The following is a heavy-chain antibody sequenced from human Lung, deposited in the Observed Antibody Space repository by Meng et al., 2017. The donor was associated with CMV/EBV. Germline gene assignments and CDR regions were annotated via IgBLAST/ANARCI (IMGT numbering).Heavy chain of an antibody. CDR1: GFTFSSYS. J-gene: IGHJ4*02. Sequence: GGSLRLXCAASGFTFSSYSMSWVRQAPGKGLEWVSSISSSSSYIYYADSVKGRFTISRDNAKNSLYLQMNSLRAEDTAVYYCARDRGYSYGYLDYWGQGTLVTVSS. V-gene: IGHV3-21*01. CDR2: ISSSSSYI. CDR3: ARDRGYSYGYLDY. D-gene: IGHD5-18*01.